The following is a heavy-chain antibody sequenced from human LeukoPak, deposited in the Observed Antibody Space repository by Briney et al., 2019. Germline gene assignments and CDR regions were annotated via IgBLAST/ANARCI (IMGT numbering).Heavy chain of an antibody. Sequence: GGSLRLSCAASGFTVTNYWMHWVRQAPGKGLVWVSRTNRDGSSTTYADSVKGRFTISRDNAKNTLFLQMNSLRAEDTAVYYCARDQNTGDYYYYYYMDVWGKGTTVTISS. CDR2: TNRDGSST. CDR1: GFTVTNYW. CDR3: ARDQNTGDYYYYYYMDV. D-gene: IGHD2/OR15-2a*01. J-gene: IGHJ6*03. V-gene: IGHV3-74*01.